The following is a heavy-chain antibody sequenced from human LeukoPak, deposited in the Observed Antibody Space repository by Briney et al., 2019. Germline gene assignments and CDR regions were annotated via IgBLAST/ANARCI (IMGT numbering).Heavy chain of an antibody. Sequence: PGRSLRLSCAASGFPFRTYAMYWVRQAPGKGLEWVAVISYDGSNKYYADSVKGRFTISRDNSKNTLYLQMNSLRAEDTAVYYCARDSRAMKTFDIWGQGTMVTVSS. CDR1: GFPFRTYA. J-gene: IGHJ3*02. D-gene: IGHD2-2*01. CDR3: ARDSRAMKTFDI. V-gene: IGHV3-30*19. CDR2: ISYDGSNK.